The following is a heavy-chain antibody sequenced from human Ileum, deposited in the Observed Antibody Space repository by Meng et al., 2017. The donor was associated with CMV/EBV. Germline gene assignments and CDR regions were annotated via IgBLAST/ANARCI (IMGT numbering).Heavy chain of an antibody. V-gene: IGHV3-23*01. Sequence: GESLKISCAASGFTFSSYAMSWVRQAPGKGLEWVSAISGSGGSTYYADSVKGRFTISRDNSKNTLYLQMNSLRADDTAVYYCAREAFSGGYDDGFDPWGQGTLVTVSS. D-gene: IGHD5-12*01. CDR2: ISGSGGST. J-gene: IGHJ5*02. CDR1: GFTFSSYA. CDR3: AREAFSGGYDDGFDP.